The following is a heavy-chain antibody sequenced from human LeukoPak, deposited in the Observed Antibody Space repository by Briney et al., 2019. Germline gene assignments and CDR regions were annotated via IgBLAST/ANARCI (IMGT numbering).Heavy chain of an antibody. CDR2: IYTSGST. CDR3: ADFDWLLRYFDY. CDR1: GNSISSGDYY. V-gene: IGHV4-61*02. Sequence: SETPSLTCTVSGNSISSGDYYWSWIRQPAGKGLEWIGRIYTSGSTTYNPSLKSRVTISGDTSENQFSLRLSSVTAADTAVYYCADFDWLLRYFDYWGQGTLVTVSS. D-gene: IGHD3-9*01. J-gene: IGHJ4*02.